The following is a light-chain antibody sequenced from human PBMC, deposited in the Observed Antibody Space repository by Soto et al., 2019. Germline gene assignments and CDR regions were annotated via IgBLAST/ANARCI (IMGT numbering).Light chain of an antibody. V-gene: IGLV2-14*01. J-gene: IGLJ1*01. CDR2: EVT. Sequence: QSALTQPASVSGSPGQSITISCTGTSSDVGGYNYVSWYQQHPGKAPKLMIYEVTNRPSGVSDRFSGSKSGNTASLTISGLQAEDEADYYCRSYTISFVRVFGTGTKVTVL. CDR1: SSDVGGYNY. CDR3: RSYTISFVRV.